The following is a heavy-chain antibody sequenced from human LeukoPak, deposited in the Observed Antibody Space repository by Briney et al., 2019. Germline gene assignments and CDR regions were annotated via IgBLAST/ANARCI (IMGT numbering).Heavy chain of an antibody. J-gene: IGHJ5*02. D-gene: IGHD6-13*01. V-gene: IGHV4-59*01. CDR1: GGSINSYY. CDR3: ARSRGAPASTEFDP. Sequence: SETLSLTCTDSGGSINSYYWSWIRQPPGKGLEWIGYIYYSGSTNYNPSLKSRVTISVDTSKNQFSLKLSSVAAADSAVYYCARSRGAPASTEFDPWGQGTLVTVSS. CDR2: IYYSGST.